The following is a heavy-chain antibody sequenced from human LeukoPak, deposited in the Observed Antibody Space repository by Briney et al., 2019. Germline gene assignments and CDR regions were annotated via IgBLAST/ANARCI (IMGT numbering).Heavy chain of an antibody. Sequence: ASVNVSCKASGGTFNSYAIRWVRQAPGQGLEWMGRIIPIFGIANYAQKPQGRVKITADKSTRRAYLELSRPSSEVTAVYYCARDRGGYGYATSFDYWGEGNLVTASS. CDR2: IIPIFGIA. CDR3: ARDRGGYGYATSFDY. J-gene: IGHJ4*02. CDR1: GGTFNSYA. V-gene: IGHV1-69*04. D-gene: IGHD5-18*01.